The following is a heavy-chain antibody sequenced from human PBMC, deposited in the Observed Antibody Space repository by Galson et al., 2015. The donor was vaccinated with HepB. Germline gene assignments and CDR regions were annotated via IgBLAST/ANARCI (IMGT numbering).Heavy chain of an antibody. V-gene: IGHV1-46*03. CDR2: INSGGNT. J-gene: IGHJ4*02. CDR3: ARGSTVTTNAKYYFDY. Sequence: SVKVSCKASGYTFTSYYMHWVRQAPGQGPEWMGIINSGGNTNYAQKFQGRVTMTRDTSTSTVYMELSSLRSEDTAVYYCARGSTVTTNAKYYFDYWGQGTLVTVSS. D-gene: IGHD4-17*01. CDR1: GYTFTSYY.